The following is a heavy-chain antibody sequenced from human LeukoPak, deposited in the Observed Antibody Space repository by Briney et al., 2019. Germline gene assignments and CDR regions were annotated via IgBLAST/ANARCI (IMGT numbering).Heavy chain of an antibody. CDR3: ARVPAGYCSSTSCWLGY. V-gene: IGHV4-38-2*02. D-gene: IGHD2-2*01. Sequence: SETLSLTCTVSGYSISSGYYWGWIRQPPGKGLEWIGSIYHSGSTYYTPSLKSRVTISVDTSKNQFSLQLSSVTAADTAVYYCARVPAGYCSSTSCWLGYWGQGTLVTVSS. J-gene: IGHJ4*02. CDR2: IYHSGST. CDR1: GYSISSGYY.